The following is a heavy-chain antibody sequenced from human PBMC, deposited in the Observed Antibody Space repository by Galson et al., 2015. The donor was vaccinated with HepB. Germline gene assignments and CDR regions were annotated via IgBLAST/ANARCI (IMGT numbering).Heavy chain of an antibody. CDR2: ISYDGSKK. Sequence: SLRLSCATSGFTFSRYGMHWVRQAPGKGLEWVAVISYDGSKKYYADSVKGRFTVSRDNSKNTLYLQMNSLRAEDTAVFYCASEVRAGAFDIWGQGTMVTVSS. J-gene: IGHJ3*02. D-gene: IGHD1-1*01. CDR1: GFTFSRYG. V-gene: IGHV3-30*03. CDR3: ASEVRAGAFDI.